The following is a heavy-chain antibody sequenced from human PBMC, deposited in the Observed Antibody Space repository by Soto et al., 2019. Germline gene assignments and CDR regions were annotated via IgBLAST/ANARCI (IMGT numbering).Heavy chain of an antibody. CDR3: ARTAGPTPFDP. CDR1: GYTFSNFA. CDR2: ITAGNGNT. Sequence: ASVKVSCKASGYTFSNFAMHWLRQAPGQRLEWMGWITAGNGNTKYSQKFQGRVTITRDTSASTVYMELNSLTSEDTAVYYCARTAGPTPFDPWGQGTPVTVSS. D-gene: IGHD6-19*01. V-gene: IGHV1-3*01. J-gene: IGHJ5*02.